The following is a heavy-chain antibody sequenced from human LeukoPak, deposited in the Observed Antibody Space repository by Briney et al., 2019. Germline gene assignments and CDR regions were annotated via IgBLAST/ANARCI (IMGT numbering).Heavy chain of an antibody. Sequence: GGSLRLSCAASGFTFSSYAMSWVRQAPGKGLEWVSAISGSGGSTYYADSVKGRFTISRNNSKNTLYLQMNSLRAEDTAVYYCAKDHDSSGWPTFDHWGQGTLVTVSS. J-gene: IGHJ4*02. CDR2: ISGSGGST. D-gene: IGHD6-19*01. CDR1: GFTFSSYA. CDR3: AKDHDSSGWPTFDH. V-gene: IGHV3-23*01.